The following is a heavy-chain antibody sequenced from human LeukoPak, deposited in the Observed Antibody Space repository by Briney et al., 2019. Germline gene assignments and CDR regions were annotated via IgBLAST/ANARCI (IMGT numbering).Heavy chain of an antibody. V-gene: IGHV3-74*01. CDR3: TRGGYSDY. Sequence: GGSLRLSSAASGFTFSTNWMHWVRQDPGKELVWVSRINGDGRSTTYADSVKGRFTISRDNAKSTLYLQMNSLRAEDTAVYYCTRGGYSDYWGQGTLVTVSS. D-gene: IGHD5-18*01. CDR1: GFTFSTNW. J-gene: IGHJ4*02. CDR2: INGDGRST.